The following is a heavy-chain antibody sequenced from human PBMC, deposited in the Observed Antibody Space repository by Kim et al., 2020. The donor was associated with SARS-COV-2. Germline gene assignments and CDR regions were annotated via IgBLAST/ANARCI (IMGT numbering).Heavy chain of an antibody. CDR3: GAYDGLDV. V-gene: IGHV3-15*01. J-gene: IGHJ6*02. CDR1: GFTFSSAW. Sequence: GGSLRLSCAASGFTFSSAWMSWVRQAPGKGLQWVGRIKMKTDGETTDYAEPVKGRFTISRDDSKNTLYLQMNSLKTEDAAVYYCGAYDGLDVWGQWTTVT. CDR2: IKMKTDGETT.